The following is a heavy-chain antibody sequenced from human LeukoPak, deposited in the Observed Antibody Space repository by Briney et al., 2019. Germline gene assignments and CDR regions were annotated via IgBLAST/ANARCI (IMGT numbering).Heavy chain of an antibody. J-gene: IGHJ4*02. CDR3: ARGGARFGDAFDY. CDR2: ISAYNGNT. D-gene: IGHD3-10*01. Sequence: ASVKVSCKASGYTFTSYAMNWVRQAPGQGLEWTGWISAYNGNTNYAQKLQGRVSMTTDTPTSTVYMELRSLRSDDTAVYYCARGGARFGDAFDYWGQGTLVTVSS. CDR1: GYTFTSYA. V-gene: IGHV1-18*01.